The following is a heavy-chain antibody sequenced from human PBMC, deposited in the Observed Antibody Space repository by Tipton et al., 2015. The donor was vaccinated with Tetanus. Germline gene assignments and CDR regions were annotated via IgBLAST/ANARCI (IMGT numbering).Heavy chain of an antibody. Sequence: GLVKPSETLSLTCAVSGGSFSGFYWSWIRQPPGKGLEWIGEINHRGGTSYNPSLKSRVSISIDTSQNQFSLRLTSVTAADTAVYFCARNVYTVTNDAFDIWGHGTLVDVSS. V-gene: IGHV4-34*01. D-gene: IGHD4-11*01. CDR3: ARNVYTVTNDAFDI. J-gene: IGHJ3*02. CDR2: INHRGGT. CDR1: GGSFSGFY.